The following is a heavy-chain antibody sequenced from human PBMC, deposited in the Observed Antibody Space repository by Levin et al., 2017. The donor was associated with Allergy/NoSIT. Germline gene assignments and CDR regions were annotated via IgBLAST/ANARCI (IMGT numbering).Heavy chain of an antibody. Sequence: GGSLRLSCATSGFTAAGAWMTWIRQAPGKGLEWVGHIKSKASGGTADYAAAVEGRFFISRDDSKGTLYLEMNSLTTEDTGVYFCNTWLMRGTMNDYWGQGTLVTVSS. CDR1: GFTAAGAW. D-gene: IGHD2-2*01. CDR3: NTWLMRGTMNDY. V-gene: IGHV3-15*01. J-gene: IGHJ4*02. CDR2: IKSKASGGTA.